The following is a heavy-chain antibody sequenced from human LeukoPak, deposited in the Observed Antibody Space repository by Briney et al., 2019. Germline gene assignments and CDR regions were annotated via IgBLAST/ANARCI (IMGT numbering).Heavy chain of an antibody. CDR1: GGSISSGGSR. CDR2: IYYSGNT. J-gene: IGHJ4*02. CDR3: ARGPAIFGVVAYFDL. D-gene: IGHD3-3*01. V-gene: IGHV4-61*08. Sequence: SQTLSLTCNVSGGSISSGGSRWSWIRQHPGKGLEWIGYIYYSGNTNYNPSLKSRVIISVDMSKNQFSLKLSSVTAADTAVYFCARGPAIFGVVAYFDLWGQGALVTVSS.